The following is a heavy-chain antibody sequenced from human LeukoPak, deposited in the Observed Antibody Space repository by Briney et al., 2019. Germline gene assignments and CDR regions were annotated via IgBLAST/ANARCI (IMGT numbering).Heavy chain of an antibody. CDR1: GFTFSTYA. J-gene: IGHJ4*02. CDR2: ISGSGGNT. D-gene: IGHD6-13*01. Sequence: GGSLTLSCAASGFTFSTYAMSWVRRAPGNGLEWISVISGSGGNTYYADSVKGRFIISRDNSKNTLYLQMSSLRADDTAIYSCAKARGSTFYYFDYWGQGTLVSVSS. V-gene: IGHV3-23*01. CDR3: AKARGSTFYYFDY.